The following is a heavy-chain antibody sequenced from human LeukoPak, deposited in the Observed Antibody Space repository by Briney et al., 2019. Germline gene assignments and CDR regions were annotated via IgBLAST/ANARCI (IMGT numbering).Heavy chain of an antibody. V-gene: IGHV4-30-4*01. CDR3: ARASTGDRPRRYFNS. D-gene: IGHD7-27*01. CDR1: GGSIGSGDCF. Sequence: SETLSLTCTVSGGSIGSGDCFWSWIRQPPGKGLEWIGFIYYSGSTYYNPSLKSRVTISVDTSKNLFSLKLGSVTAADTAVYYCARASTGDRPRRYFNSWGQGTLVTVSS. CDR2: IYYSGST. J-gene: IGHJ4*02.